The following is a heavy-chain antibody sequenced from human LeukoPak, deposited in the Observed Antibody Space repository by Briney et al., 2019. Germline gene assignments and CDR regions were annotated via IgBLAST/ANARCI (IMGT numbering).Heavy chain of an antibody. CDR3: ARDFRPLNWGSSYCFDY. V-gene: IGHV1-18*01. CDR2: ISAYNGNT. D-gene: IGHD7-27*01. CDR1: GYTFTSYG. Sequence: ASVKVSCKASGYTFTSYGISWVRQAPGQGLEWMGWISAYNGNTNYAQKLQGRVTMTTDTSTSTAYMELRSLRSDDTAVYYCARDFRPLNWGSSYCFDYWGQGTLVTVSS. J-gene: IGHJ4*02.